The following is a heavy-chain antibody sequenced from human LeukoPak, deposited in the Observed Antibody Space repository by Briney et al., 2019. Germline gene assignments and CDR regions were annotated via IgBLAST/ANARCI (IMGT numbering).Heavy chain of an antibody. D-gene: IGHD2-8*02. Sequence: SETLSLTCTVSDYSISSGYYWGWIRQPPGKGLEWIGSIYHSGSTYYNPSLKSRVTISVDTSKNQFSLKLSSVTAADTAVYYCARGGVLLGIDYWGQGTLVTVSS. CDR3: ARGGVLLGIDY. V-gene: IGHV4-38-2*02. J-gene: IGHJ4*02. CDR2: IYHSGST. CDR1: DYSISSGYY.